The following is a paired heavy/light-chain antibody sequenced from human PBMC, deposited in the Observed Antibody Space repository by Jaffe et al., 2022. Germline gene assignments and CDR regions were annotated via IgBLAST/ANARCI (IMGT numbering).Light chain of an antibody. CDR2: KVS. V-gene: IGKV2-30*01. CDR3: MQGTHWPRT. J-gene: IGKJ3*01. CDR1: QSLLYSDGNIY. Sequence: DVVMTQSPLSLPVTLGQPASISCRSSQSLLYSDGNIYLNWFQQRPGQSPRRLIYKVSNRDSGVPDRFSGSGSGSDFTLKISRVEAEDVGVYYCMQGTHWPRTFGPGTKVDIQ.
Heavy chain of an antibody. V-gene: IGHV3-48*01. CDR3: ASFSSSVGFDI. CDR2: IGGSGTGI. Sequence: EVQLVESGGGLVQPGGSLRLSCAASGFAFSSYSMNWVRQAPGKGLEWVSYIGGSGTGIYYADSVKGRFTISRDNAKKLLYLQMNSLRAEDTSVYYCASFSSSVGFDIWGQGTMVTVSS. D-gene: IGHD6-6*01. CDR1: GFAFSSYS. J-gene: IGHJ3*02.